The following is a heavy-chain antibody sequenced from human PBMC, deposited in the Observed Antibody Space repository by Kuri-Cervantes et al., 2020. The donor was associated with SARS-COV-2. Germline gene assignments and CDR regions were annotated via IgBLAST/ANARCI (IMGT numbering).Heavy chain of an antibody. CDR1: GDSVSSNSAA. Sequence: SETLSLTCAISGDSVSSNSAAWNWIRQSPSRGLEWLGRTYYRSKWYNDYAVSVKSRITINPDTSKNQFSLKLSSVTAADTAVYYCARMRLELLSPYYYGMDVWGQGTTVTVSS. CDR3: ARMRLELLSPYYYGMDV. V-gene: IGHV6-1*01. CDR2: TYYRSKWYN. D-gene: IGHD1-7*01. J-gene: IGHJ6*02.